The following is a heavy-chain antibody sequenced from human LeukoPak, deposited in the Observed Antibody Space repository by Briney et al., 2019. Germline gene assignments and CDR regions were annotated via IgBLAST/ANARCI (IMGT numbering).Heavy chain of an antibody. D-gene: IGHD3-10*01. V-gene: IGHV1-2*02. CDR1: GYTFTDYY. CDR2: INPNSGGT. J-gene: IGHJ4*02. CDR3: ARVRGGNNYHFDY. Sequence: ASVKVSCKASGYTFTDYYMHWVRQAPGQGIEWMGWINPNSGGTNYAQKLQGRVTMTRDASITTGYMELGRLRSDDTAVYYCARVRGGNNYHFDYWGQGTLVTVSS.